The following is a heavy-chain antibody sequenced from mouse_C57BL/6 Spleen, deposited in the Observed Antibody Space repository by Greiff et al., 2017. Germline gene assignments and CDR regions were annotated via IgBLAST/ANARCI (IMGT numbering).Heavy chain of an antibody. V-gene: IGHV1-52*01. CDR3: ARFDYEDAMDY. CDR1: GYTFTSYW. CDR2: IDPSDSET. Sequence: QVQLQQPGAELVRPGSSVKLSCKASGYTFTSYWMHWVKQRPIQGLEWIGNIDPSDSETHYNQKFKDKATLTVDKSSSTAYMQLSSLTSEDSAVYYCARFDYEDAMDYWGQGTSVTVSS. J-gene: IGHJ4*01. D-gene: IGHD2-4*01.